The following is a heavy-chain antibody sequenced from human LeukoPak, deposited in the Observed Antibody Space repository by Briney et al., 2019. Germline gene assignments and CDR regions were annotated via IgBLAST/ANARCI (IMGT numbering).Heavy chain of an antibody. J-gene: IGHJ3*02. V-gene: IGHV1-2*02. CDR3: ARLWYDDRAFDI. Sequence: ASVKVSCKASGYTFTGYYMHWVRQAPGQGLEWMGWINPNSGGTNYAQKFQGRATMTRDTSISTAYMELSRLRSDDTAVYYCARLWYDDRAFDIWGQGTMVTVSS. CDR2: INPNSGGT. D-gene: IGHD3-16*01. CDR1: GYTFTGYY.